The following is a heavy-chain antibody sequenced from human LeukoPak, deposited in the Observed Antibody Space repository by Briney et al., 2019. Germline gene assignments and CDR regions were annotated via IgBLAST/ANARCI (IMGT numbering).Heavy chain of an antibody. CDR3: ARVGSRIVGATKILDY. D-gene: IGHD1-26*01. CDR1: GYTFTGYY. V-gene: IGHV1-2*02. Sequence: ASVKVSCKASGYTFTGYYMHWVRQAPGQGLEWMGWINPNRGGTNYEQKFQGRVTITRDTSIRTDYMELSRLRSDDTAVYYCARVGSRIVGATKILDYWGQGTLVTVSS. J-gene: IGHJ4*02. CDR2: INPNRGGT.